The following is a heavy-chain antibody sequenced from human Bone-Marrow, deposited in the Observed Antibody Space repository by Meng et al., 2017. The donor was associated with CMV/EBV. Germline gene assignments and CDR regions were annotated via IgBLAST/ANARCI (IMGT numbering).Heavy chain of an antibody. Sequence: GGSLRLSCAASGFTFSSYGMHWVRQAPGKGLEWVAVIWYDGSNKYYADSVKGRFTISRDNSKNSLYLQMNSLRAEDTAVYYCARGNWNYGHYYYGMDVWGQGTTVTVSS. CDR3: ARGNWNYGHYYYGMDV. CDR2: IWYDGSNK. V-gene: IGHV3-33*01. J-gene: IGHJ6*02. CDR1: GFTFSSYG. D-gene: IGHD1-7*01.